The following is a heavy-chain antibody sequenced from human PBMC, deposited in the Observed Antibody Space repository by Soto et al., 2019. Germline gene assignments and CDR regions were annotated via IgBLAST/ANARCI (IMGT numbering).Heavy chain of an antibody. CDR3: GRDQAAGGTISRYFQD. CDR2: ISGGGSTT. J-gene: IGHJ1*01. D-gene: IGHD6-13*01. V-gene: IGHV3-23*01. Sequence: EVQLLESGGGLVQPEGSLRLSCEASGFTFSSYAMSWVRQAPGKGLEWVSGISGGGSTTYYADSVKGRFTISRDNSKNTLYLQLNSLRAEDTAVYYCGRDQAAGGTISRYFQDWGQGTLVTVSS. CDR1: GFTFSSYA.